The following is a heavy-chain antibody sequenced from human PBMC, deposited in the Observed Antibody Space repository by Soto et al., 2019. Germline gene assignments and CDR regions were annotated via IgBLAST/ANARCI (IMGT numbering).Heavy chain of an antibody. CDR3: TTHSGSYYYFDY. CDR2: ISSSSSTI. Sequence: EVQLVESGGGLVQPGGSLRLSCAASGFTFSSYSMNWVRQAPGKGLEWVSYISSSSSTIYYADSVKGRFTISRDNAKNSLYLHMNSLRDEDTAVYYCTTHSGSYYYFDYWGQGTLVTVSS. J-gene: IGHJ4*02. D-gene: IGHD1-26*01. CDR1: GFTFSSYS. V-gene: IGHV3-48*02.